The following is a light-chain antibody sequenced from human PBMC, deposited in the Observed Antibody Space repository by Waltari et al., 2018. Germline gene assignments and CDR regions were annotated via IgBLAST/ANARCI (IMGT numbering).Light chain of an antibody. CDR1: SSDVGGYNL. Sequence: QSALTQPASVSGSPGQSITISFTGTSSDVGGYNLVSWYQQHPGKAPKLMIYEGSKRPSGVSNRVSGSNSGNTASLRISGLQAEDEADYYCCSYAGSSTFPVFGGGTKLTVL. J-gene: IGLJ3*02. V-gene: IGLV2-23*01. CDR3: CSYAGSSTFPV. CDR2: EGS.